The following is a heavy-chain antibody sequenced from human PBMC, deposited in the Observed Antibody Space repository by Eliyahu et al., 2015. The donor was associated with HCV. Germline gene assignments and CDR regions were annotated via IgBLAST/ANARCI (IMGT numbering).Heavy chain of an antibody. J-gene: IGHJ4*02. Sequence: QLQLQESGPGLVKPSXTLSLTCTVSGDSXSVDHFWGWIRQPPGKGLEYIGSILYTGNTHYNPALRSRVIISVDTSKNQFSLNLSSVTAADTAVYYCARLGLGSSWFYWGQGTLVTVSS. D-gene: IGHD6-13*01. CDR3: ARLGLGSSWFY. V-gene: IGHV4-39*01. CDR1: GDSXSVDHF. CDR2: ILYTGNT.